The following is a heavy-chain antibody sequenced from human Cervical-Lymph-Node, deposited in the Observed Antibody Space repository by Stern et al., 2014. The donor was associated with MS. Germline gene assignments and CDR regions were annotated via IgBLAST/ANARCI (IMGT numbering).Heavy chain of an antibody. CDR2: VFHTGDT. V-gene: IGHV4-4*02. CDR1: GASLSGVNW. J-gene: IGHJ4*02. D-gene: IGHD3-16*01. CDR3: ARGGGTDSPTYDY. Sequence: VQLVESGPGLVKPSGTLSLTCTVSGASLSGVNWWTWVRQPPGKGLEWIVEVFHTGDTNYNPSRRSRVVMLEDSPKSQFALQLTSGTAADTAVYYCARGGGTDSPTYDYWGQGTLVTVS.